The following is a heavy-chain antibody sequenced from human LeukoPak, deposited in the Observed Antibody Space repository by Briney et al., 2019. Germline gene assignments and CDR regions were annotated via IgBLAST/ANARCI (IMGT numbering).Heavy chain of an antibody. V-gene: IGHV3-9*01. Sequence: GRSLRLSCAASGFTFDDYAMHWVRQAPGKGLEWVSGISWNSGSIGYADSVKGRFTISRDNAKNSLYLQMNSLRAEDTALYYCAKDACGSTSCNSPEYYFDYWGQGTLVTVSS. D-gene: IGHD2-2*01. CDR3: AKDACGSTSCNSPEYYFDY. CDR1: GFTFDDYA. CDR2: ISWNSGSI. J-gene: IGHJ4*02.